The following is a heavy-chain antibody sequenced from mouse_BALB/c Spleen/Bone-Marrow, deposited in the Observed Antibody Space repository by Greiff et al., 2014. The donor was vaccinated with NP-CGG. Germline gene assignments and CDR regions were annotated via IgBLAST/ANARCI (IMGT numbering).Heavy chain of an antibody. D-gene: IGHD2-1*01. CDR1: GFNIKDTY. Sequence: VQLKESGAEPVKPGASVKLSCTASGFNIKDTYMHWVKQRPEQGLEWIGRIDPANGNTKYDPKFQGKATITADTSSNTAYLQLSSLTSEDTAVYYCARRGYYGNYYYAMDYWGQGTSVTVSS. J-gene: IGHJ4*01. CDR3: ARRGYYGNYYYAMDY. V-gene: IGHV14-3*02. CDR2: IDPANGNT.